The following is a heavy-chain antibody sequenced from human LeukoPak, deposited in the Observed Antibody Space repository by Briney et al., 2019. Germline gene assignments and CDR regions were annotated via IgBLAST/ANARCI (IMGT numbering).Heavy chain of an antibody. CDR2: INSRGGST. V-gene: IGHV1-46*01. J-gene: IGHJ6*03. D-gene: IGHD2-2*01. Sequence: GASVKVSCKASGYTFTSYYIHWVRQAPGQGLEWMGIINSRGGSTSHAQKFQGRVTMTRDMSTSTVYMELSSLRSDDTAVYYCARAYIVVVPAAIRYYYYYYMDVWGKGATVTISS. CDR1: GYTFTSYY. CDR3: ARAYIVVVPAAIRYYYYYYMDV.